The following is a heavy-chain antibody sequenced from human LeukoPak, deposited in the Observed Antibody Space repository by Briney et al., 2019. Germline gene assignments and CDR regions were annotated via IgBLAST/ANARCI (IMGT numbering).Heavy chain of an antibody. D-gene: IGHD3-22*01. CDR3: ASYYYDSSGYSYFQH. J-gene: IGHJ1*01. CDR1: GGSINNSYW. Sequence: PSETLSLTCVVSGGSINNSYWWSWVRQPPGKGLDWIGEIYHSGSTSYNPSLKSRVTISVDKSKNQFSLKLSSVTAADTAVYYCASYYYDSSGYSYFQHWGQGTLVTVSS. V-gene: IGHV4-4*02. CDR2: IYHSGST.